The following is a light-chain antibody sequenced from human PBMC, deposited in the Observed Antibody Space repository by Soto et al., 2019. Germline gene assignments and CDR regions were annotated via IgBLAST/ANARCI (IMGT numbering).Light chain of an antibody. V-gene: IGLV2-14*01. Sequence: QSALTQPASVSGSPCQSITISCAGTSGEVGGYNHVAWYQQHPGKAPKRLIYEVSKRPSGVSNRFSGSKSGNTASLNISGLQAEDEADYYCISYTGTSTYYVLGNGTEV. CDR2: EVS. CDR1: SGEVGGYNH. CDR3: ISYTGTSTYYV. J-gene: IGLJ1*01.